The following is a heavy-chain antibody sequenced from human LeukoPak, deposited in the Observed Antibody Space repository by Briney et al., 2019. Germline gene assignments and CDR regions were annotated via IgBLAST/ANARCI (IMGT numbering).Heavy chain of an antibody. J-gene: IGHJ4*02. CDR3: LVTTRSRGFDY. Sequence: GGSLRLSCAASGFTFSSYWMSWVRQAPGKGLEWVANIRQDGSVQNYVDSVKGRFPISRDNPKNSVYLQMSRLRAEDTAVYYCLVTTRSRGFDYWGQGTLVTVSS. CDR1: GFTFSSYW. CDR2: IRQDGSVQ. D-gene: IGHD1/OR15-1a*01. V-gene: IGHV3-7*01.